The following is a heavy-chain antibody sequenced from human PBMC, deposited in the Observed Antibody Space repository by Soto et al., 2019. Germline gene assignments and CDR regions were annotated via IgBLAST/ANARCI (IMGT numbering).Heavy chain of an antibody. J-gene: IGHJ2*01. D-gene: IGHD6-13*01. CDR3: AHSIKQQLASGYFDL. CDR1: GFSLSTSGVG. CDR2: IYWDDDK. V-gene: IGHV2-5*02. Sequence: QITLKESGPPLVKPTQTLTLTCTFSGFSLSTSGVGVGWIRQPPGKALEWLALIYWDDDKRYSPSLKSRLTITKDTSKNQVVLTMTNMDPVDTATYYCAHSIKQQLASGYFDLWGRGTLVTVSS.